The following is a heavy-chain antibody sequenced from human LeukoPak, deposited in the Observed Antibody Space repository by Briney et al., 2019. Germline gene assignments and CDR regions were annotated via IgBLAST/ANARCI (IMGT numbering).Heavy chain of an antibody. Sequence: ASVKVSCKASGFTYRRSVMKGVGPPRGQRLEGIGWIVVESINTNDAQKYQERVTITRDMSTSAAYMELSSLAYEDTAVYYCAAERHDSSGYYYFDYWGQGTLVTVSS. V-gene: IGHV1-58*02. D-gene: IGHD3-22*01. CDR3: AAERHDSSGYYYFDY. J-gene: IGHJ4*02. CDR2: IVVESINT. CDR1: GFTYRRSV.